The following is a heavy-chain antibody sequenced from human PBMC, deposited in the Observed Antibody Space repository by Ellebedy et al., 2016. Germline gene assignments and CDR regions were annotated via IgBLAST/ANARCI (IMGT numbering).Heavy chain of an antibody. CDR1: GDSITSTNYY. V-gene: IGHV4-39*07. CDR2: IYHSGTT. J-gene: IGHJ4*02. Sequence: SETLSLXXTVSGDSITSTNYYWAWIRQPPGKGLEWIGTIYHSGTTYYNASLKSRVTISVDTSKNQFSLNLSSVSAADTAVYYCARGAAGGIYRGFFDYWGQGTLVTVSS. D-gene: IGHD2-8*02. CDR3: ARGAAGGIYRGFFDY.